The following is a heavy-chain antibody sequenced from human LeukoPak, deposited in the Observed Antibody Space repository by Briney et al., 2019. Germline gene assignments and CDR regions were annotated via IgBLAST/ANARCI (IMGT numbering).Heavy chain of an antibody. D-gene: IGHD5-12*01. CDR1: GGSISSSSYY. CDR2: IYYSGST. Sequence: PSETLSLTCTVSGGSISSSSYYWGWIRQPPGKGLEWIGSIYYSGSTYYNPSLKSRVTISVDTSKNQFSLKLSSVTAADTAVYYCARLLPNYSGYDPWGQGTLGTVSS. V-gene: IGHV4-39*01. CDR3: ARLLPNYSGYDP. J-gene: IGHJ5*02.